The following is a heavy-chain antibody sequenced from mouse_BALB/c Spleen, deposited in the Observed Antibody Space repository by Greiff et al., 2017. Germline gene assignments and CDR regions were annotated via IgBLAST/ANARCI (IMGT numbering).Heavy chain of an antibody. V-gene: IGHV8-8*01. CDR3: ARMVIYYYGSSPFAY. D-gene: IGHD1-1*01. CDR2: IWWDDDK. J-gene: IGHJ3*01. CDR1: GFSLSTSGMG. Sequence: QVTLKESGPGILQPSQTLSLTCSFSGFSLSTSGMGVGWIRQPSGKGLEWLAHIWWDDDKRYNPALKSRLTISKDTSSNQVFLKIASVDTADTATYYCARMVIYYYGSSPFAYWGQGTLVTVSA.